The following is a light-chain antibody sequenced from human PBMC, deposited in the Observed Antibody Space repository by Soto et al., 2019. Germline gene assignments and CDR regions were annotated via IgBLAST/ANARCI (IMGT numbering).Light chain of an antibody. Sequence: QSVLTQPASVSGSPGQSITISCTGTSSDVGGYKYVSWYQQRPGKVPKLMIYDVSYRPSGVSNRFSGSKSGNTASLTISGLQAEDEADYYCSSYTSTSTLVFGTGTKVTVL. CDR2: DVS. CDR3: SSYTSTSTLV. CDR1: SSDVGGYKY. V-gene: IGLV2-14*01. J-gene: IGLJ1*01.